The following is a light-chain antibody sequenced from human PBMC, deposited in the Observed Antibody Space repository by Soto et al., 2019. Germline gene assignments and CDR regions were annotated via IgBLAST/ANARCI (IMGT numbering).Light chain of an antibody. Sequence: EIFLTHSPVTLSFSPGEVATLSCRASQSVSSYLACYQQKPGQAPRLLIYDASNRATGIPVRSSGSGSGTDFTLSISRLEPEDFAVYYCQQYGVSPTFGGGTKVDI. V-gene: IGKV3-11*01. CDR3: QQYGVSPT. CDR2: DAS. CDR1: QSVSSY. J-gene: IGKJ4*01.